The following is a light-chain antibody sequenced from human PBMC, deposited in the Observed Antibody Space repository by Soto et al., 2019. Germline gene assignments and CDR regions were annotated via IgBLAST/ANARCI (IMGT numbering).Light chain of an antibody. J-gene: IGKJ4*01. CDR3: QQYNNWPPLT. CDR2: GAS. Sequence: EIVMTQYPATLSLSPGERATLSCRASQSVSSNLAWYQQKPGQAPRLLIYGASTRATGIPARFSGSGSGTEFTLTISSLQSEDFAVYYCQQYNNWPPLTFAGGTKVDI. V-gene: IGKV3-15*01. CDR1: QSVSSN.